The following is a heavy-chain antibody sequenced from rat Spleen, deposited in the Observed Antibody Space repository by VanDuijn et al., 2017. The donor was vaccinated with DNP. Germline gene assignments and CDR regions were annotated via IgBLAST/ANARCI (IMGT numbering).Heavy chain of an antibody. Sequence: EVQLVESGGGLVQPGKSLKLSCVASGFTFKNYWMTWIRQAPGKGLEWIASIANTGGSTYYADSVKGRFTISRDNAKSTLYLQMNSLRSEDTATYYCTRDSPIDYWGQGTLVTVSS. J-gene: IGHJ3*01. D-gene: IGHD3-2*01. CDR1: GFTFKNYW. V-gene: IGHV5-31*01. CDR2: IANTGGST. CDR3: TRDSPIDY.